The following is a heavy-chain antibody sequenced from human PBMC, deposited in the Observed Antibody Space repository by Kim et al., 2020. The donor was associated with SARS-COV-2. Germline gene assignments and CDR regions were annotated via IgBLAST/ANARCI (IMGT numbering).Heavy chain of an antibody. CDR2: INPNSGGT. V-gene: IGHV1-2*02. CDR1: GYTFTGYY. J-gene: IGHJ6*02. CDR3: ARDVIAARDSYYYGMDV. D-gene: IGHD6-6*01. Sequence: ASVKVSCKASGYTFTGYYMHWVRQAPGQGLEWMGWINPNSGGTNYAQKFQGRVTMTRDTSISTAYMELSRLRSDDTAVYYCARDVIAARDSYYYGMDVWGQGTTVTVSS.